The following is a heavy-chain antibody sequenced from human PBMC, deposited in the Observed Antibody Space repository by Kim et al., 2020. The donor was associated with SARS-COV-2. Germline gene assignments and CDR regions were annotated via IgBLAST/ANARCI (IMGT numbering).Heavy chain of an antibody. D-gene: IGHD3-22*01. CDR1: GYTFTSYA. Sequence: ASVKVSCKASGYTFTSYAMHWVRQAPGQRLEWMGWINAGNGNTKYSQKFQGRVTITRDTSASTAYMELSSLRSEDTAVYYCARAAVHYYDSSGSIERDYWGQGTLVTVSS. J-gene: IGHJ4*02. CDR3: ARAAVHYYDSSGSIERDY. CDR2: INAGNGNT. V-gene: IGHV1-3*01.